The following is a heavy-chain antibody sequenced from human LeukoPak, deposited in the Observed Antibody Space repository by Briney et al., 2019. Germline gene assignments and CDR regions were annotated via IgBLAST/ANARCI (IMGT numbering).Heavy chain of an antibody. CDR2: IYYSGST. Sequence: SETLSLTCTVSGGSISSYYWSWIRQPPGKGLGWIGYIYYSGSTNYNPSLKSRVTISVDTSKTQFSLKLSSVTAADTAVYYCARRMDYYYYMDVWGKGTTVTVSS. J-gene: IGHJ6*03. CDR1: GGSISSYY. CDR3: ARRMDYYYYMDV. V-gene: IGHV4-59*08.